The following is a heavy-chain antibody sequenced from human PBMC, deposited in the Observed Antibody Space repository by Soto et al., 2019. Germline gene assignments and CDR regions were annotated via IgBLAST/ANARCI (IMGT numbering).Heavy chain of an antibody. CDR3: ARAWSDFCSGYYTLDY. CDR2: IDYSGST. D-gene: IGHD3-3*01. CDR1: GGSISSGGYY. Sequence: QVQLQESGPGLVKPSQTLSLTCTVSGGSISSGGYYWSWIRQHPGKGLEWIGYIDYSGSTYYNPSLKSRVTISVDTSKNKFSLKLSSVTAADTAVYYCARAWSDFCSGYYTLDYWGQGTLVTVSS. V-gene: IGHV4-31*03. J-gene: IGHJ4*02.